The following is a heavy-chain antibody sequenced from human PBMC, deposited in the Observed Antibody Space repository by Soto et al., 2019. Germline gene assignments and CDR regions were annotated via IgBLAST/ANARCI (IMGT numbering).Heavy chain of an antibody. V-gene: IGHV3-74*01. CDR3: ARDRGGVTPLGF. J-gene: IGHJ4*02. CDR1: GFTFSSYW. CDR2: INSDGSST. Sequence: EVQLVESGGGLVQPGGSLRLSCAASGFTFSSYWMHWVRQAPGKGLVWVSRINSDGSSTSYADSVKGRFTISRDNAKNTLYVQVNSLRAEDRGVYFCARDRGGVTPLGFWGQGTLVTVS. D-gene: IGHD3-16*01.